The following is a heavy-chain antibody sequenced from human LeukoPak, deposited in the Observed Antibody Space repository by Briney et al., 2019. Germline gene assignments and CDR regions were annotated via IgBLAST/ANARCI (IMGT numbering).Heavy chain of an antibody. Sequence: GASVKVSCKASGYTFTSYGISWVRQAPGQGLEWMGWISAYNGNTNYAQKLQGRVTMTTDTSTSTAYMELKSLRSDDTAVYYCARDQGIGSSWSYRFDPWGQGTLVTVSS. CDR1: GYTFTSYG. D-gene: IGHD6-13*01. V-gene: IGHV1-18*01. CDR3: ARDQGIGSSWSYRFDP. CDR2: ISAYNGNT. J-gene: IGHJ5*02.